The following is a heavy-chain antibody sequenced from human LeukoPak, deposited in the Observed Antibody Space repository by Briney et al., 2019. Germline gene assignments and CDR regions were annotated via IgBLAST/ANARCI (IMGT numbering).Heavy chain of an antibody. CDR3: AKDLRYYDSSGFDY. CDR2: ISWNSGSI. J-gene: IGHJ4*02. D-gene: IGHD3-22*01. Sequence: PGRSLRLSCAASGFTFDDYAMHWVRQAPGKGLEWVSGISWNSGSIGHADSVKGRFTISRDNAKNSLYLQMNSLRAEDMALYYCAKDLRYYDSSGFDYWGQGTLVTVSS. CDR1: GFTFDDYA. V-gene: IGHV3-9*03.